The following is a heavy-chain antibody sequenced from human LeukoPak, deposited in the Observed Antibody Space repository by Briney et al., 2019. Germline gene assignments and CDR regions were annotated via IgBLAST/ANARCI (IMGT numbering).Heavy chain of an antibody. CDR2: IYHSGST. CDR3: ARLYGDPGPGDY. D-gene: IGHD4-17*01. Sequence: SETLSLTCAVSGGSISSSNWWSWVRQPPGKGLEWIGEIYHSGSTNYNPSLKSRVTIPVDTSKNQFSLKLSSVTAADTAVYYCARLYGDPGPGDYWGQGTLVTVSS. CDR1: GGSISSSNW. V-gene: IGHV4-4*02. J-gene: IGHJ4*02.